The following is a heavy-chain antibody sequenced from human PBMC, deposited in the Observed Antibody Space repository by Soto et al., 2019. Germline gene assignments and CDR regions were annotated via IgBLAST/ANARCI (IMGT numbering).Heavy chain of an antibody. Sequence: TAETLSLTCTVSGGSISSGDYYWSWIRQPPGKGLEWIWYIYYSGSTYYNPSLKSRVTISVDTSKNQFSLKLSSVTAADTAVYYCARTGYGDYYYYYGMDVWGQGTTVTVSS. D-gene: IGHD5-18*01. J-gene: IGHJ6*02. V-gene: IGHV4-30-4*01. CDR1: GGSISSGDYY. CDR3: ARTGYGDYYYYYGMDV. CDR2: IYYSGST.